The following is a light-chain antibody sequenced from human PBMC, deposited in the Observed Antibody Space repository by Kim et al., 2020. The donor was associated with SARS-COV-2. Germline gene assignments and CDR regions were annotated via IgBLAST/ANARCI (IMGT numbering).Light chain of an antibody. CDR3: QVWDSSTGV. J-gene: IGLJ3*02. CDR2: RDR. CDR1: NIGTKN. V-gene: IGLV3-9*01. Sequence: SYELTQPLSVSVALGQTARITCGGNNIGTKNVHWFQQKPGQAPVPVIYRDRNRPSGIPERFSGSNSGNTATLTISRAQPGDEADYYCQVWDSSTGVFGGG.